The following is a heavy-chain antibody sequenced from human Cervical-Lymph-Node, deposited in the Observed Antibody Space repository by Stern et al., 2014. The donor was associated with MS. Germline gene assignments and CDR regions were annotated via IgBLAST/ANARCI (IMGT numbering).Heavy chain of an antibody. Sequence: QVQLQESGPGLVKPSETLSLTCSVSGGSLRRHYWSWVRQPPGKGLEWIGYIDHSGNTNYNPSLKSRVIILVDTSKNQFSLRLASVTAADTALYYCARDRISGSWYFDVWGRGTPVTVSS. J-gene: IGHJ2*01. D-gene: IGHD6-19*01. CDR1: GGSLRRHY. CDR2: IDHSGNT. CDR3: ARDRISGSWYFDV. V-gene: IGHV4-59*11.